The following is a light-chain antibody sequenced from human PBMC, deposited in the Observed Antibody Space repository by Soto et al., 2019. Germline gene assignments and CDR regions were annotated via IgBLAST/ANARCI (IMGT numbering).Light chain of an antibody. Sequence: EVVLTQSPGTLSLSPGERATLSCRASQSVSNNYLAWYQQKPGQSPKLLIFGSSDRATGIPDRFSGSGSGTDFAHTISSREPKDFAVYYCQQYGSSPPYTFGQGTKLEIK. CDR2: GSS. J-gene: IGKJ2*01. CDR3: QQYGSSPPYT. CDR1: QSVSNNY. V-gene: IGKV3-20*01.